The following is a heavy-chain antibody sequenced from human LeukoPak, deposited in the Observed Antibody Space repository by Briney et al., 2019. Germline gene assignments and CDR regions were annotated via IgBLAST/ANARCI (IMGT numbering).Heavy chain of an antibody. CDR2: ISAYNGNT. Sequence: ASVKVSCKVSGDTFTSYYMHWVRQAPGQGLEWMGWISAYNGNTNYAQKLQGRVTMTTDTSTSTAYMELRSLRSDDTAVYYCARESPTIVATSGVHYYYMDVWGKGTTVTVSS. D-gene: IGHD5-12*01. CDR1: GDTFTSYY. J-gene: IGHJ6*03. V-gene: IGHV1-18*04. CDR3: ARESPTIVATSGVHYYYMDV.